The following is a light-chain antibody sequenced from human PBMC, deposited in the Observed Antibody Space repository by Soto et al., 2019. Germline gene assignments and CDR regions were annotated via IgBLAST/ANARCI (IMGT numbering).Light chain of an antibody. V-gene: IGKV1-27*01. J-gene: IGKJ1*01. CDR2: TAS. Sequence: DIQMTQSPTSLSASVGARVTITCRASQGIGYNLAWYQQKPGKVPKVLSYTASTLHSGVPSRFSGSGSGTEFTLTNNSLQPEDGATYFCPKYDSVPWSVGQGTRVEI. CDR1: QGIGYN. CDR3: PKYDSVPWS.